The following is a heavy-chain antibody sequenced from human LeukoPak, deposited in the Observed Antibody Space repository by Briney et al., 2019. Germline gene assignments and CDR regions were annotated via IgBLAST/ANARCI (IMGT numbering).Heavy chain of an antibody. V-gene: IGHV3-30*03. J-gene: IGHJ4*02. Sequence: GGSLRLSCAASGFFFDDYGMHWVRQAPGKGLEWVAVISYDGSNKYYADSVKGRFTISRDNSKNTLYLQINSLSAEDTAVYYCARDWDLEYYFDYWGQGTLVTVSS. CDR2: ISYDGSNK. D-gene: IGHD1-26*01. CDR3: ARDWDLEYYFDY. CDR1: GFFFDDYG.